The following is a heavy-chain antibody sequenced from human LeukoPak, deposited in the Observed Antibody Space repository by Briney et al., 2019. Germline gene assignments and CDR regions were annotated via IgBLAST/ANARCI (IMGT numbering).Heavy chain of an antibody. CDR3: ARARLPDESTGYYFDY. CDR2: IRSKADGGTP. J-gene: IGHJ4*02. D-gene: IGHD3-22*01. Sequence: PGGSLRLSCAASGFSFSDAWMNWVRQAPGKGLEWVGHIRSKADGGTPDYIAPVKGRFTISRDDSKDTLYLQMNSLRAEDTAVYYGARARLPDESTGYYFDYWGQGTLVTVSS. CDR1: GFSFSDAW. V-gene: IGHV3-15*07.